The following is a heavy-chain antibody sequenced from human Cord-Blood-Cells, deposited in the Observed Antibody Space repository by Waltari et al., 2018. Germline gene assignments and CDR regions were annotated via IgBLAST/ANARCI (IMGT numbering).Heavy chain of an antibody. Sequence: QLQLQESGPGLVKPSETLSLTCTVSGGSISSSSYYWGWIRQPPGKGLEWIGSIYYSGSTYYNPSLKSRVTISVDTSKNQFSLKLSSVTAADTAVYYCARAYCSGGSCYSAYDAFDIWGQGTMVTVSS. D-gene: IGHD2-15*01. V-gene: IGHV4-39*01. J-gene: IGHJ3*02. CDR3: ARAYCSGGSCYSAYDAFDI. CDR2: IYYSGST. CDR1: GGSISSSSYY.